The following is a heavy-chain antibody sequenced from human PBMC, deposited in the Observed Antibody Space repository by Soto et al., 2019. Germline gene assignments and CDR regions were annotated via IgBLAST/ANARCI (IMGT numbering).Heavy chain of an antibody. CDR3: ARRADLGYYDILTGYYTRASAGMDV. V-gene: IGHV4-30-4*01. CDR1: GDSISSINNY. Sequence: TLSLTCTVSGDSISSINNYWSWIRQPPGEGLEWIGFIYYSGTTSYNPSLKSRVTISVDTPKNQFSLKLSSVTAADTAVYFCARRADLGYYDILTGYYTRASAGMDVWGQGTTVTVSS. J-gene: IGHJ6*02. CDR2: IYYSGTT. D-gene: IGHD3-9*01.